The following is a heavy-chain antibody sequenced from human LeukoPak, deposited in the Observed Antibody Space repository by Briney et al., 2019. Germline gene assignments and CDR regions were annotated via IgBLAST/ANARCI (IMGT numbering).Heavy chain of an antibody. CDR2: ISGSGGST. CDR3: AKEFVGRDYGGNIPPSEVCPGWFDP. Sequence: PGGSLRLSCAASGFTFSSYAMSWVRQAPGKGLEWVSAISGSGGSTYYADSVKGRFTISRDNSKNTLYLQMNSLRAEDTAVYYCAKEFVGRDYGGNIPPSEVCPGWFDPWGQGTLVTVSS. CDR1: GFTFSSYA. J-gene: IGHJ5*02. V-gene: IGHV3-23*01. D-gene: IGHD4-23*01.